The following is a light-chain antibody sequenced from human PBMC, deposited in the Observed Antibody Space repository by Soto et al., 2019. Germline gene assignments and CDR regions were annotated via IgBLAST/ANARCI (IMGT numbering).Light chain of an antibody. V-gene: IGKV3-20*01. CDR1: QSVSSSY. CDR3: QQYGSSPSWT. J-gene: IGKJ1*01. Sequence: EIVLTQSPGTLSLSPGERATLSCRASQSVSSSYLAWYQQRPGQAPRLLIYGASNRATGIPDRFSDSGSGTDFTLTISRLEPEDFAVYYCQQYGSSPSWTFGQGTKVEIK. CDR2: GAS.